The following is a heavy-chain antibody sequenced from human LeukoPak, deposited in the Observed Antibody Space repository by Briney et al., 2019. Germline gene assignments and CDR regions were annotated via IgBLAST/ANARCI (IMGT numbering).Heavy chain of an antibody. V-gene: IGHV3-74*01. J-gene: IGHJ4*02. Sequence: GGSLRLSCAASGFTLNNYWMHWVPQAPGKGLVWVSRINVDGSSISYADCVKGRFTISRDNARNTLSLQMNSVRAEDTGVYYRTRIKWDLTYFDYWGQGTLVTASS. CDR1: GFTLNNYW. CDR3: TRIKWDLTYFDY. CDR2: INVDGSSI. D-gene: IGHD1-26*01.